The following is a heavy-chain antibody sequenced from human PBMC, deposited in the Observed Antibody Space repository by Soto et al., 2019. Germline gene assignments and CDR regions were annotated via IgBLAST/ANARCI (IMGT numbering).Heavy chain of an antibody. V-gene: IGHV1-46*03. CDR1: GYTFTSYY. Sequence: QVQLVQSGAEVKKPGASVKVSCKASGYTFTSYYMYWVRQAPGQGLEWMGKIKPSGGSTSYAQKCQGRVAMTRDTSTSTVYMELSSLRAEDTAVYYCARGDSSGYLYYYYSYGMDVWGQGPTVTVSS. D-gene: IGHD3-22*01. CDR2: IKPSGGST. CDR3: ARGDSSGYLYYYYSYGMDV. J-gene: IGHJ6*02.